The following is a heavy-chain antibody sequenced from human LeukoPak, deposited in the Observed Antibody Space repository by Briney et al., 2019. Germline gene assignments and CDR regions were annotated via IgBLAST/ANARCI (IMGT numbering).Heavy chain of an antibody. CDR2: ISYDGSNK. CDR3: ARERYHGSGAPKFDY. D-gene: IGHD3-10*01. CDR1: GFTFSSYG. V-gene: IGHV3-30*03. Sequence: GGSLRLSCAASGFTFSSYGMHWVRQAPGKGLEWVAVISYDGSNKYYADSVKGRFTISRDNAKNSLYLQLNSLRVEDTAVYYCARERYHGSGAPKFDYRGQGTLVTVSS. J-gene: IGHJ4*02.